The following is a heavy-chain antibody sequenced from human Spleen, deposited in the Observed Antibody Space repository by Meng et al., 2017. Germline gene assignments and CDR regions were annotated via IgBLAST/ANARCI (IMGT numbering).Heavy chain of an antibody. Sequence: QVQLQQWGAGLLKTSETLSITCVVSGGSFSDYDWSWIRQPPGKGLEWVGEINHSGRTNYNPSLESRATISVDTSQNNLSLKLSSVTAADSAVYYCARGPTTMAHDFDYWGQGTLVTVSS. J-gene: IGHJ4*02. CDR1: GGSFSDYD. CDR2: INHSGRT. V-gene: IGHV4-34*01. CDR3: ARGPTTMAHDFDY. D-gene: IGHD4-11*01.